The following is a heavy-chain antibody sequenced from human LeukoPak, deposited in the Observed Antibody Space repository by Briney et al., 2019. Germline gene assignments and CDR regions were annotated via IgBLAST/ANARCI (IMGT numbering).Heavy chain of an antibody. CDR1: GYSISNGYY. CDR2: IYRSGST. J-gene: IGHJ4*02. V-gene: IGHV4-38-2*02. Sequence: SETLSLTCTVSGYSISNGYYWDWIRQPPGRGLEWIVNIYRSGSTSYTPSLKSRVTISVDTSKNQFSLKVNSVTAADTAVYYCARRHSGGWFFYWGQGTLVTVSS. CDR3: ARRHSGGWFFY. D-gene: IGHD6-19*01.